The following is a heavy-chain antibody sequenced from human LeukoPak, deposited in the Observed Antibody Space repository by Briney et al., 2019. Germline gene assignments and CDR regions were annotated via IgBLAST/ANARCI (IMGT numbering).Heavy chain of an antibody. V-gene: IGHV3-53*01. CDR1: GFTFSNNR. D-gene: IGHD1-26*01. CDR3: VREREGSNSEH. Sequence: GGSLRLSCAASGFTFSNNRLSWVRQAPGMGLEWDSTIYSDGNTYYPDSVKGRFTISRDGSKNTLYLQLNSLRTEDTAIYYCVREREGSNSEHWGQGTLVTVSS. J-gene: IGHJ1*01. CDR2: IYSDGNT.